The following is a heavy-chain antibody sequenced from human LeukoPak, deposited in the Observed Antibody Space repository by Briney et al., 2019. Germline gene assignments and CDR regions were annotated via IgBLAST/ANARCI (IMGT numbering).Heavy chain of an antibody. CDR2: IWYDGSNK. D-gene: IGHD6-19*01. CDR3: ARDNQWLTDAFDI. V-gene: IGHV3-33*01. J-gene: IGHJ3*02. Sequence: PGGSLRLSCAASGFTFSSYGMHWVRQAPGKGLEWVAVIWYDGSNKYYADSVKGRFTISRDNSKNTLYLQMNSLRAEDTAVYYCARDNQWLTDAFDIWGQGTVVTVSS. CDR1: GFTFSSYG.